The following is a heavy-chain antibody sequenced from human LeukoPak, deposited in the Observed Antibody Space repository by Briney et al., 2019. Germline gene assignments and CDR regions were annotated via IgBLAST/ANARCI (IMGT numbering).Heavy chain of an antibody. CDR1: GGTFSSYA. CDR3: AEQYQLLHYYGMDV. Sequence: GASVKVSCKASGGTFSSYAISWVRQAPGQGLEWMGGIIPIFGTANYAQKFQGRVTITADESTSTAYMELSSLRSEDTAVYYCAEQYQLLHYYGMDVWGQGTTVTVSS. V-gene: IGHV1-69*13. CDR2: IIPIFGTA. J-gene: IGHJ6*02. D-gene: IGHD2-2*01.